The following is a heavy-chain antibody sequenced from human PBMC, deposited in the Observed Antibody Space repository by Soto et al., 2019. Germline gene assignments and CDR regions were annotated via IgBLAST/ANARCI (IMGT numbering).Heavy chain of an antibody. CDR2: ISGSGSP. V-gene: IGHV3-21*04. J-gene: IGHJ4*02. Sequence: EVQLVESEGGLVKPGGSLRLSCAVSGFTFISHTLNWVRQAPGKGLEWVSSISGSGSPYYADSVKGRFTISRDNAQNSLYLQMSSLRAEDTAVYYYSREVQPVFRREYDYWGQGTLVTVSS. CDR3: SREVQPVFRREYDY. CDR1: GFTFISHT.